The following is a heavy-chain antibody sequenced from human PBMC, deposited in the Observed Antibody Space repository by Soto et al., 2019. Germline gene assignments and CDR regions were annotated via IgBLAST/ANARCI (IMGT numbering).Heavy chain of an antibody. D-gene: IGHD4-4*01. V-gene: IGHV4-31*01. CDR2: IYYSGST. J-gene: IGHJ5*02. CDR3: ARGPYPSNYVWFDP. Sequence: SETLSLTCTVSGGSISSGGYYWSWIRQHPGKGLEWIGHIYYSGSTYYNPSLKSQVTISVDTSKNQFSLKLSSVTAADTAVYYCARGPYPSNYVWFDPWGQGTLVTVSS. CDR1: GGSISSGGYY.